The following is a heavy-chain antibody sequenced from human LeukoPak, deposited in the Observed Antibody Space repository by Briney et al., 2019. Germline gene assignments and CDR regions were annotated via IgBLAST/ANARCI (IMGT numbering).Heavy chain of an antibody. CDR3: ARGRLWFGELLMGYYYMDV. V-gene: IGHV1-69*13. CDR2: IIPIFGTA. J-gene: IGHJ6*03. D-gene: IGHD3-10*01. Sequence: GASVKVSCKASGGTFSSYAISWVRQAPGQGLEWMGGIIPIFGTANYAQKFQGRVTITADESTSTAYMELSSLRSEDTAVYYCARGRLWFGELLMGYYYMDVWGKGTTVTISS. CDR1: GGTFSSYA.